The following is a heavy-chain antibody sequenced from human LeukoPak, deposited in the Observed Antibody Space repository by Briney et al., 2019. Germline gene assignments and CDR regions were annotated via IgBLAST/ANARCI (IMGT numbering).Heavy chain of an antibody. Sequence: ASVKVSCKASGYTFTGYYMHWVRQAPGQGLEWMGWINPNSGGTNYAQKFQGRVTMTRDTSISTAYMELSRLRSDDTAVYYCARGGALWASSNNNWFDPWGQGTLVTVSS. J-gene: IGHJ5*02. D-gene: IGHD3-16*01. CDR2: INPNSGGT. V-gene: IGHV1-2*02. CDR1: GYTFTGYY. CDR3: ARGGALWASSNNNWFDP.